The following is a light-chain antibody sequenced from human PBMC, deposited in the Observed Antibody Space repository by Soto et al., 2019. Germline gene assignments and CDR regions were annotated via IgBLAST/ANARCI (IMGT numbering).Light chain of an antibody. Sequence: DIQMTQSPSSLSASVGDRVTITCRASQSISSYLNWYQQKPGKAPKLLIYAASSLQSGVPSRFSGSGSGTNSTLNISRVEPEYVANYYSQHSYSTDFTFGKGTK. CDR2: AAS. V-gene: IGKV1-39*01. CDR3: QHSYSTDFT. J-gene: IGKJ4*01. CDR1: QSISSY.